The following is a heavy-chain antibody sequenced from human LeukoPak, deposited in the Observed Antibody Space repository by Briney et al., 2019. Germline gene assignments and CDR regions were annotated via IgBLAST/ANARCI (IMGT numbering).Heavy chain of an antibody. J-gene: IGHJ4*02. CDR3: ARVGPPRHY. CDR1: GGSFSGYY. Sequence: SETLSLTCAVYGGSFSGYYWSCISQPPGKGLEWIGESNHSGSTNYNPSLKSRVTISVDTPKNQFSLKLSSVTAADTAVYYCARVGPPRHYWGQGTLVTVSS. CDR2: SNHSGST. V-gene: IGHV4-34*01.